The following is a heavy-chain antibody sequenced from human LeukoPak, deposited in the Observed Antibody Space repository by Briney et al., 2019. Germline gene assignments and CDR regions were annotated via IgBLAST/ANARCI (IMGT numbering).Heavy chain of an antibody. D-gene: IGHD1-26*01. Sequence: GGSLRLSCAASGFTFSSYAMSWVRQAPGKGLEWVSGINWSGGSTGYADSVKGRFTISRDNAKSFLYLQMSSLRVEDTALYYCARGAPRGSQGWFDPWGQGTLVTVSS. CDR1: GFTFSSYA. CDR3: ARGAPRGSQGWFDP. J-gene: IGHJ5*02. V-gene: IGHV3-20*04. CDR2: INWSGGST.